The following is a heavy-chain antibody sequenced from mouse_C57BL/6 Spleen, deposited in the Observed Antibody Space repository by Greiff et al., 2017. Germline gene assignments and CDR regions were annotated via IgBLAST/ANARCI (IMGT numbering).Heavy chain of an antibody. J-gene: IGHJ3*01. D-gene: IGHD2-4*01. CDR3: ESEGDYDDGWFAY. V-gene: IGHV1-59*01. Sequence: VQLQQPGAELVRPGTSVKLSCKASGYTFTSYWMHWVKQRPGQGLEWIGVIDPSDSYTNYNQKFKGKATLTVDTSSSTAYMQLSSLTSEDSAVYYCESEGDYDDGWFAYWGQGTLVTVSA. CDR1: GYTFTSYW. CDR2: IDPSDSYT.